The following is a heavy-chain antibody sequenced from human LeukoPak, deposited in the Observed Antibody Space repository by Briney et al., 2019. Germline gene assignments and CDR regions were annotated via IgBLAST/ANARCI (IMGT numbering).Heavy chain of an antibody. CDR2: IIPILGIA. CDR3: ARDRGDYYDTSAYYPGY. J-gene: IGHJ4*02. V-gene: IGHV1-69*04. D-gene: IGHD3-22*01. Sequence: GASVTVSCKASGGTFSSYAISWVRQAPGQGLEWMGRIIPILGIANYAQKLQGRVTMSTDTSTSTAYMELRSLRSDDTAVYYCARDRGDYYDTSAYYPGYWGQGTLVTVSS. CDR1: GGTFSSYA.